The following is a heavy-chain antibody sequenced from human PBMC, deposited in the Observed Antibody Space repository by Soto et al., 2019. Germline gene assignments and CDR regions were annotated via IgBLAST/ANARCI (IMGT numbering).Heavy chain of an antibody. D-gene: IGHD3-9*01. J-gene: IGHJ6*02. CDR2: IYYSGST. V-gene: IGHV4-59*01. CDR3: ARVCYPYYDILTGFCMDV. CDR1: GGSISSYY. Sequence: SETLSLTCTVSGGSISSYYWSWIRQPPGKGLEWIGYIYYSGSTNYNPSLKSRVTISVDTSKNQFSLKLSSVTAADTAVYYCARVCYPYYDILTGFCMDVWGQGTTVTVSS.